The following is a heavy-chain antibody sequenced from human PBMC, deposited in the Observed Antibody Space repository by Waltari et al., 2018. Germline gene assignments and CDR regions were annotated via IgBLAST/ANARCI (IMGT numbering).Heavy chain of an antibody. Sequence: EVQLLESGGGLVQPGGSLRLSCAASGFTFSSYAMSWVRQAPGKGLEWVSAISGSGGSTYYADSVKGRFTISRDTSKNPLYLQMNSLRAEDTAVYYCAKYRGEVRDVTYYYYGMDVWGQGTTVTVSS. D-gene: IGHD3-3*01. CDR1: GFTFSSYA. CDR3: AKYRGEVRDVTYYYYGMDV. CDR2: ISGSGGST. J-gene: IGHJ6*02. V-gene: IGHV3-23*01.